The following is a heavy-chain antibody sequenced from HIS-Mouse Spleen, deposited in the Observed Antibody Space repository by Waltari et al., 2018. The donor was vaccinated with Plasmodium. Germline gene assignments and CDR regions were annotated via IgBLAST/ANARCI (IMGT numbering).Heavy chain of an antibody. V-gene: IGHV5-51*01. CDR2: IYPGDSDT. CDR3: ARQARIAVAGTRSGAFDI. CDR1: GYSFTIYW. J-gene: IGHJ3*02. D-gene: IGHD6-19*01. Sequence: EVQLVQSGAEVKKPGESLKISCKGSGYSFTIYWIGWVRQMPGNGLEWMGIIYPGDSDTRYSPSFQGQVTISADKSISTAYLQWSSLKASDTAMYYCARQARIAVAGTRSGAFDIWGQGTMVTVSS.